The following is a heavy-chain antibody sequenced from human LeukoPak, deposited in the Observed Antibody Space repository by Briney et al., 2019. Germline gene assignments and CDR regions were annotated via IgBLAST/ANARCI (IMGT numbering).Heavy chain of an antibody. CDR2: INPNSGGT. D-gene: IGHD2-2*01. V-gene: IGHV1-2*02. CDR1: GYTFTGYY. J-gene: IGHJ4*02. Sequence: ASVNVSCKASGYTFTGYYMHWVRQAPGQGLEWMGWINPNSGGTNYAQKFQGRVTMTRDTSISTAYMELSRLRSDDTAVYYCARVKGYCSSTSCYEAPDYWGQGTLVTVSS. CDR3: ARVKGYCSSTSCYEAPDY.